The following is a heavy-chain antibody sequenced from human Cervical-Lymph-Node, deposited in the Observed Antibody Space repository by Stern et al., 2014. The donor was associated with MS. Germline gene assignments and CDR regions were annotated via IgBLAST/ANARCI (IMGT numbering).Heavy chain of an antibody. CDR3: ARGVVSNRAAATLHNLFDP. D-gene: IGHD2-15*01. CDR2: IIPILGLP. J-gene: IGHJ5*02. V-gene: IGHV1-69*04. Sequence: VQLVQSGAEVKKPGSSVNVSCTASGGTFSSSYAITWMRQAPGQGLEWMGRIIPILGLPNYAQKLQGRVTIPADTSTSTAYMELSSLRSEDTAVYYCARGVVSNRAAATLHNLFDPWGQGTLVTVSS. CDR1: GGTFSSSYA.